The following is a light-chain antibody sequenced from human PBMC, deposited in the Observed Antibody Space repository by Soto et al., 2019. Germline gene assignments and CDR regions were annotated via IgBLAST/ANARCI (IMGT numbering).Light chain of an antibody. Sequence: DIQMTQSPSTLSASVGDRVAITCRASQNSINWLAWYQQRPGEAPKLLIDDASNLESGVPSRFSASGSGTEFTLTITGLQPEDVATYYCQQYKSYSWTFGQGTKVEIK. CDR3: QQYKSYSWT. V-gene: IGKV1-5*01. CDR1: QNSINW. CDR2: DAS. J-gene: IGKJ1*01.